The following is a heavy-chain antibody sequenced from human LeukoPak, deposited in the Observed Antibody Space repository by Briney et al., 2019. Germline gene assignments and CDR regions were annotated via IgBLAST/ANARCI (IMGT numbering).Heavy chain of an antibody. CDR3: VGTNYYDSSGYYYPFDY. Sequence: SETLSLTCSVSGGYISSYYWSWIRQPPGKGLEWIGYIYDSGSTNYNPSLKSRVTMSVDTSNNQFSLKLSSVTAADTAVYYCVGTNYYDSSGYYYPFDYWGQGTLVTVSS. D-gene: IGHD3-22*01. CDR1: GGYISSYY. J-gene: IGHJ4*02. V-gene: IGHV4-59*01. CDR2: IYDSGST.